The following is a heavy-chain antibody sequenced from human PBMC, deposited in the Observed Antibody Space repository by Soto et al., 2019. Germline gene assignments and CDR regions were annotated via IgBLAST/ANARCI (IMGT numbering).Heavy chain of an antibody. D-gene: IGHD3-10*01. V-gene: IGHV4-39*07. CDR3: ARALTYYYGSGSRFYYYGMDV. CDR1: GGSISSSSYY. J-gene: IGHJ6*02. Sequence: SETLSLTCTVSGGSISSSSYYWGWIRQPPGKGLEWIGSIYYSGSTYYNPSLKSRVTISVDTSKNQFSLKLSSVTAADTAVYYCARALTYYYGSGSRFYYYGMDVWGQGTTVTSP. CDR2: IYYSGST.